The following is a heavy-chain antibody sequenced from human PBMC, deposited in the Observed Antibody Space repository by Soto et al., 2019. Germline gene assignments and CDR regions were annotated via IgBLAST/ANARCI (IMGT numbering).Heavy chain of an antibody. J-gene: IGHJ6*03. CDR2: INHSGST. CDR1: GGSFSGYY. Sequence: PSETLSLTCAVYGGSFSGYYWSWIRQPPGKGLEWIGEINHSGSTNYNPSLKSRVTISVDTSKNQFSLKLSSVTAADTAVYYCGRLKLYSGYDFLPYYYYYMDVWGKGTTVTVSS. CDR3: GRLKLYSGYDFLPYYYYYMDV. V-gene: IGHV4-34*01. D-gene: IGHD5-12*01.